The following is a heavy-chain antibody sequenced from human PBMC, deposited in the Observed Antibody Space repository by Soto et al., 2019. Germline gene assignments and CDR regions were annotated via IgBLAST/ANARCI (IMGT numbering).Heavy chain of an antibody. D-gene: IGHD3-3*01. V-gene: IGHV3-23*01. CDR3: AKDYDFWSGYYTPFDY. CDR1: GFTLRNYV. J-gene: IGHJ4*02. Sequence: EVQLLESGGGLVQPGGSLRLSCAASGFTLRNYVMNWVRQAPGKGLEWVSAISGSDGSTYYADSVRGRFTISGDNSKNTLYLQMNSLRAEDTAVYYCAKDYDFWSGYYTPFDYWGQGTLVTVSS. CDR2: ISGSDGST.